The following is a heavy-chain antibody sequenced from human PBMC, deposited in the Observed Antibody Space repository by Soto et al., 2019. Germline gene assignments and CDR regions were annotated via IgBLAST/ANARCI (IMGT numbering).Heavy chain of an antibody. V-gene: IGHV1-46*01. CDR2: INPSGGST. CDR3: ARVTATAGTIWFDP. Sequence: ASVKVSCKASGYTFTSYYMHRVRQAQGQGLEWRGIINPSGGSTGYAQNFQGRVSMTRDTSTRTVYMELSRLRSEDTAVYYWARVTATAGTIWFDPWGQGTLVTVSS. D-gene: IGHD6-13*01. CDR1: GYTFTSYY. J-gene: IGHJ5*02.